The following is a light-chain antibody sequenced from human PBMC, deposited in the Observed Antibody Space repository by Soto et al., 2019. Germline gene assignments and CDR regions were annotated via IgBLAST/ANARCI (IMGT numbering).Light chain of an antibody. CDR3: GTWDSSLSAVV. Sequence: QSVLTQPPSVSAAPGQMVTISCSGSSSNIGNNYVSWYQQLPGTAPKLLIYENNKRPSGIPDRFSGSKSGTSATLGITGLQTGDEADYYCGTWDSSLSAVVFGGGTQLTVL. J-gene: IGLJ2*01. CDR2: ENN. CDR1: SSNIGNNY. V-gene: IGLV1-51*02.